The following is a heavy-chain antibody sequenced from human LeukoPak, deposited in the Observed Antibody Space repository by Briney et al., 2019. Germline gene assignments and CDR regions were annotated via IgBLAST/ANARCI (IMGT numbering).Heavy chain of an antibody. Sequence: AASVKVSCKASGGTFSSYAISWVRQAPGQGLEWMGGIIPIFGTANYAQKFQGRVTITADESTSTAYMELSSLRAEDTAVYYCATQRGQGELFPYYFDYWGQGTLVTVSS. V-gene: IGHV1-69*13. D-gene: IGHD3-10*01. CDR3: ATQRGQGELFPYYFDY. CDR2: IIPIFGTA. CDR1: GGTFSSYA. J-gene: IGHJ4*02.